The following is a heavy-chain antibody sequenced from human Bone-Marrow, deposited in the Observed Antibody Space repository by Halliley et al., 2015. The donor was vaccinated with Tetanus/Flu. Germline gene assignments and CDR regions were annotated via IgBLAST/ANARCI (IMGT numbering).Heavy chain of an antibody. CDR2: IKQDESAK. Sequence: SLRLSCVASGFTFSGDWTTWVRRAPGKGLEWVANIKQDESAKAYVDAVKGRFTISRDNSRNTLNLQMNSLRVEDTAIYYCTKDSGWDHAFWGQGTLVTVSS. D-gene: IGHD5-12*01. CDR3: TKDSGWDHAF. V-gene: IGHV3-7*03. J-gene: IGHJ4*02. CDR1: GFTFSGDW.